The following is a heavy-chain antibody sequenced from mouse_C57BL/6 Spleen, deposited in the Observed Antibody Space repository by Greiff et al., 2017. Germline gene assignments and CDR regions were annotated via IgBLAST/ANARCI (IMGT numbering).Heavy chain of an antibody. V-gene: IGHV3-6*01. CDR1: GYSITSGYY. CDR3: ADSNYVEAWFAY. D-gene: IGHD2-5*01. Sequence: EVKLMESGPGLVKPSQSLSLTCSVTGYSITSGYYWNWIRQFPGNKLEWMGYISYDGSNNYNPSLKNRISITRDTSKNQFFLKLNSVTTEDTATYYCADSNYVEAWFAYWGQGTLVTVSA. J-gene: IGHJ3*01. CDR2: ISYDGSN.